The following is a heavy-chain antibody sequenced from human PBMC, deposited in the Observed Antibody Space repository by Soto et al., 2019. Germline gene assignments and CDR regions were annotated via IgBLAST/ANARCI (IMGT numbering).Heavy chain of an antibody. Sequence: SDTLSLTCTVSGGSISSYYWSWIRQPPGKGLEWIGNIYHSGGTYYNPSLKSRVSISVDTSENQFSLKLSSVTAADTAVYYCAREHDYGYFDYWGQGTLVTVSS. D-gene: IGHD3-10*01. CDR1: GGSISSYY. CDR3: AREHDYGYFDY. CDR2: IYHSGGT. J-gene: IGHJ4*02. V-gene: IGHV4-59*12.